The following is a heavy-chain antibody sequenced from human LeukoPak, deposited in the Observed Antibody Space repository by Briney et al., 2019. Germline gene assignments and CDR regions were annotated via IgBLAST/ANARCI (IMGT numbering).Heavy chain of an antibody. D-gene: IGHD3-22*01. Sequence: GGSLRLSCAASGFTFSSYGMHWVRQAPGKGLEWVAVIWYDGSNKYYADSVKGRFTISRDNSKNTLYLQMSSLRAEGTAVYYCAKENYYDSSGPDYWGQGTLVTVSS. CDR3: AKENYYDSSGPDY. J-gene: IGHJ4*02. CDR1: GFTFSSYG. CDR2: IWYDGSNK. V-gene: IGHV3-33*06.